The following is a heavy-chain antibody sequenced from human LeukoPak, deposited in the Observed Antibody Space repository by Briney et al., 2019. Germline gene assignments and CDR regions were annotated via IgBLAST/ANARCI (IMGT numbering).Heavy chain of an antibody. J-gene: IGHJ6*03. V-gene: IGHV4-4*07. CDR2: IYTSGST. CDR3: ARERSYYGSGSPYYYYYYMDV. D-gene: IGHD3-10*01. CDR1: GGSISSYY. Sequence: SETLSLTCAVSGGSISSYYWSWIRQPAGKGLEWIGRIYTSGSTNYNPSLKSRVTMSVDTSKNQFSLKLSSVTAADTAVYYCARERSYYGSGSPYYYYYYMDVWGKGTTVTISS.